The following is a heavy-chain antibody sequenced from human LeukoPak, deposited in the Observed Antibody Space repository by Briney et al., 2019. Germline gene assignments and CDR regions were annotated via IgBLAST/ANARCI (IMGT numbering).Heavy chain of an antibody. CDR3: ARQPSNYGDYYDY. V-gene: IGHV5-51*01. CDR1: GYTFTNYW. J-gene: IGHJ4*02. Sequence: GESLKISCQGSGYTFTNYWIGWVRQMPGKALEWMGLIYPGDSDTKYSPSFQGQVTISADKSINTAYLQWSSLKASDTAMYYCARQPSNYGDYYDYWAQGTLVTVSS. D-gene: IGHD4-17*01. CDR2: IYPGDSDT.